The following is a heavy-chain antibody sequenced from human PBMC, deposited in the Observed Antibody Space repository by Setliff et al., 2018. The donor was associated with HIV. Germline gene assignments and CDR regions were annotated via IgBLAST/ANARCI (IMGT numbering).Heavy chain of an antibody. CDR1: GYIFTTHY. CDR2: SNPSSRTT. Sequence: ASVKVSCKSSGYIFTTHYIHWVRQAPGQGIEWMGMSNPSSRTTIYAQKFRGRMTLTKDKSTTTVYMELSSLRSDDTAVYYCARDRPHQHNFELYSFYYMELWGKGTTVTVSS. D-gene: IGHD3-10*01. CDR3: ARDRPHQHNFELYSFYYMEL. V-gene: IGHV1-46*01. J-gene: IGHJ6*03.